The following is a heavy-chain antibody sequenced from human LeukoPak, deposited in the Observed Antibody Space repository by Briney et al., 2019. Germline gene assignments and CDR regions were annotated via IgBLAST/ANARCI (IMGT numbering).Heavy chain of an antibody. CDR3: ARDLQDIVVVPAADY. J-gene: IGHJ4*02. CDR1: GFTLSSYA. CDR2: ISYDGSNK. V-gene: IGHV3-30*04. Sequence: GRSLRLSCAASGFTLSSYAMHWVRQAPGKGLEGVAVISYDGSNKYYADSVKGRFTISRDNSKNTLYLQMNSLKAEDTAAYYCARDLQDIVVVPAADYWGQGTLVTVSS. D-gene: IGHD2-2*01.